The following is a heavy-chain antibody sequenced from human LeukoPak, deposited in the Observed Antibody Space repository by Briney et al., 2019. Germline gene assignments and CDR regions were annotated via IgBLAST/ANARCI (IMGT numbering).Heavy chain of an antibody. Sequence: SETLSLTCAVYGGTFIGYYWSWLRQSPGRGLEWIGEIIHSGGTNYNPSLKSRVSISLGTSTNQFSLKLTSVTAADTAVYYCGRQGRGGDAFDIWGRGTLVTVSS. D-gene: IGHD3-10*01. J-gene: IGHJ3*02. CDR1: GGTFIGYY. CDR2: IIHSGGT. V-gene: IGHV4-34*12. CDR3: GRQGRGGDAFDI.